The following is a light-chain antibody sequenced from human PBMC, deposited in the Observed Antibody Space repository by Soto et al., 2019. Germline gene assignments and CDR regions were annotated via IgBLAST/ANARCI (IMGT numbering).Light chain of an antibody. CDR1: QSVSSNY. CDR3: QQYGSSPLT. Sequence: IVFTQSPGTLCLCTGEGATLACRASQSVSSNYLAWDQPQPGQAPKVLIYRASIRATGIPDGFTGSGSWTDCTLTISRLEPEDVSVDYCQQYGSSPLTFGGGTQVDIK. CDR2: RAS. J-gene: IGKJ4*01. V-gene: IGKV3-20*01.